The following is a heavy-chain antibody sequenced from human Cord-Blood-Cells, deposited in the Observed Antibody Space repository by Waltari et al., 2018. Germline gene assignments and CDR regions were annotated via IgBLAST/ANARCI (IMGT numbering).Heavy chain of an antibody. CDR1: GGSISSSSYY. CDR2: IYYSGST. V-gene: IGHV4-39*07. J-gene: IGHJ6*03. Sequence: QLQLQESGPGLVKPSETLSLTCTVSGGSISSSSYYWGWIRQPPGKGLEWIGSIYYSGSTYYHPALHSRVTISVDTSKNQFSLKLSSVTAADTAVYYCARLVGSGSYYYYYYYMDVWGKGTTVTVSS. D-gene: IGHD1-26*01. CDR3: ARLVGSGSYYYYYYYMDV.